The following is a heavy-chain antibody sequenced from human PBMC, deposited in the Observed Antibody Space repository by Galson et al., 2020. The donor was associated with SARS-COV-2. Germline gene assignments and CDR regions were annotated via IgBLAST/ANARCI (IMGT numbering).Heavy chain of an antibody. J-gene: IGHJ6*02. CDR3: ARGRVIAARRSRYYYYGMDV. V-gene: IGHV3-74*01. CDR2: INSDGSST. Sequence: GESLKISCAASGFTFSSYWMHWVRQAPGKGLVWVSRINSDGSSTSYADSVKGRFTISRDNAKNTLYLQMNSLRAEDTAVYYCARGRVIAARRSRYYYYGMDVWGQGTTVTVSS. CDR1: GFTFSSYW. D-gene: IGHD6-6*01.